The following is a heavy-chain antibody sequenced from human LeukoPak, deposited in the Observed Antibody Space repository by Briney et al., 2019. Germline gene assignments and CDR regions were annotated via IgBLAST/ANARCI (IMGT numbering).Heavy chain of an antibody. Sequence: ASVTVSCKASGGTFSSYAISWVRQAPGQGLEWMGGIIPIFGTANYAQKFQGRVTITADKSTSTAYMELSSLRSEDTAVDYCASLKGPSDAFDIWGQGTMVTVSS. V-gene: IGHV1-69*06. CDR3: ASLKGPSDAFDI. CDR1: GGTFSSYA. J-gene: IGHJ3*02. CDR2: IIPIFGTA.